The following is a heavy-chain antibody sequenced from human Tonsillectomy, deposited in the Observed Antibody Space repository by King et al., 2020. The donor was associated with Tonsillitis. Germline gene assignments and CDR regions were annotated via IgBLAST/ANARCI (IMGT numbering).Heavy chain of an antibody. V-gene: IGHV3-30*18. CDR2: ISYDGSNE. Sequence: CAVSGFTFSNYGMHWVRQAPGKGLEWVAFISYDGSNEYFADSVKGRFTISRDNFKNTLYLQMSSLRAEDTAVYYCAKVRYPGNYYGMAVWGQGTTV. D-gene: IGHD1-1*01. J-gene: IGHJ6*02. CDR1: GFTFSNYG. CDR3: AKVRYPGNYYGMAV.